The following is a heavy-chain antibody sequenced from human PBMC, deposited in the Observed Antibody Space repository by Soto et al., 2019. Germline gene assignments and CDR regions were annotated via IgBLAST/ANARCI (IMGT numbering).Heavy chain of an antibody. CDR1: GFTFSNYA. J-gene: IGHJ4*02. Sequence: GESLKISCAASGFTFSNYAMNWVRQAPGKGLEWVSGISGGSGDSTFYADSVKGRFTISRDNSKNTLHLQMNSLRTEDTAVYYCAKNQPSWATRAAFDYWGQGTLVTVSS. CDR3: AKNQPSWATRAAFDY. D-gene: IGHD2-2*01. CDR2: ISGGSGDST. V-gene: IGHV3-23*01.